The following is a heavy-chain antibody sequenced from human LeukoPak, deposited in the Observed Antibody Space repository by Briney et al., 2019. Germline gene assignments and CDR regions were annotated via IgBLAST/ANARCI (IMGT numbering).Heavy chain of an antibody. V-gene: IGHV4-59*01. CDR1: GGSISSYY. Sequence: SETLSLTCTVSGGSISSYYWSWIRQPPGKGLEWIGYIYYSGSTNYNPSLKSRVTISVDTSKNQFSLKLSSVTAADTAVYYCARETGSTEDYYFDYWGQGTLVTVSS. CDR3: ARETGSTEDYYFDY. CDR2: IYYSGST. J-gene: IGHJ4*02. D-gene: IGHD4-17*01.